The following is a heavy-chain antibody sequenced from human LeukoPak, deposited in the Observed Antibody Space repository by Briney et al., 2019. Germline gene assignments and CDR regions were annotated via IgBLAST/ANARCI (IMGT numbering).Heavy chain of an antibody. CDR2: TSSSDSGT. D-gene: IGHD2-21*01. Sequence: GGSLRLTCAASGFSLSSYAMSWVRQAPGKGLEWVSATSSSDSGTYYADSVRGRFTISRDNSKNTLYLHMKSLRAEDAAVYYCAKAPVTSCRGAYCYPFDSWGQGTVVTVSS. J-gene: IGHJ4*02. CDR3: AKAPVTSCRGAYCYPFDS. V-gene: IGHV3-23*01. CDR1: GFSLSSYA.